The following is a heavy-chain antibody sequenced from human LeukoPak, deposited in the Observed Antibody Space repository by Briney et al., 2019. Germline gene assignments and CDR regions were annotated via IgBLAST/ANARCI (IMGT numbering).Heavy chain of an antibody. CDR3: ARSGATNSGMDV. CDR2: IYYSGST. Sequence: SETLSLTCTVSGGSISTYYWNWIRQPPGKGLEWIGYIYYSGSTNYNPSLKSRVTISLDTSKKQFSLELRSVTAADTAVYYCARSGATNSGMDVWGQGTTATVSS. D-gene: IGHD1-26*01. J-gene: IGHJ6*01. CDR1: GGSISTYY. V-gene: IGHV4-59*01.